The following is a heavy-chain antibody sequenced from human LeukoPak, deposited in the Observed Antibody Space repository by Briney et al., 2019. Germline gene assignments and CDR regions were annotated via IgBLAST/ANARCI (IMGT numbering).Heavy chain of an antibody. CDR2: ISYDGSNK. J-gene: IGHJ4*02. Sequence: PGRSLRLSCAASGFTFSSYGMHWVRQAPGKGLEWVAVISYDGSNKYYADSVKGRFTISRDNAKNSLYLQMNSLRAEDTAVYYCARGGNRGLLWFGEPLDYWGQGTLVTVSS. CDR1: GFTFSSYG. D-gene: IGHD3-10*01. V-gene: IGHV3-30*03. CDR3: ARGGNRGLLWFGEPLDY.